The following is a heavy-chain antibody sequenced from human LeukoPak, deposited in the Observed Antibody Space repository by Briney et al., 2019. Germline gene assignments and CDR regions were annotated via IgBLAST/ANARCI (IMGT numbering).Heavy chain of an antibody. Sequence: GGSLRLSCAASGFTFSSYAMSWVRQAPGKGLEWVSAISGSGGSTYYADSVKGRFTISRDSSKNTLYLQMNGLRAEDTAVYYCAKEATSSSWIDYYYGMDVWGQGTTVTVSS. V-gene: IGHV3-23*01. J-gene: IGHJ6*02. CDR3: AKEATSSSWIDYYYGMDV. CDR2: ISGSGGST. D-gene: IGHD6-13*01. CDR1: GFTFSSYA.